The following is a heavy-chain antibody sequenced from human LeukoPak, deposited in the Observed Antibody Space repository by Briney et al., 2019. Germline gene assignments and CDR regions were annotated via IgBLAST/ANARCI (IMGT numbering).Heavy chain of an antibody. CDR3: AREGREGYNYPALDF. CDR2: MKHDGIEK. CDR1: GFSFGSYW. Sequence: GGSLRLSCVASGFSFGSYWMAWVRQASGKGLEWVANMKHDGIEKYHVDSVKGRFTISRDNTKNSLYLHMSSLRVEDTAVYYCAREGREGYNYPALDFWGQGILVTVSS. D-gene: IGHD5-24*01. V-gene: IGHV3-7*05. J-gene: IGHJ4*02.